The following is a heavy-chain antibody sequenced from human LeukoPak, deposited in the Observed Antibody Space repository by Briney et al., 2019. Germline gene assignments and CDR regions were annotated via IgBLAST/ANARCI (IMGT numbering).Heavy chain of an antibody. D-gene: IGHD6-13*01. CDR1: GFTFSSYA. V-gene: IGHV3-23*01. Sequence: GGSLRLSCAASGFTFSSYAMSWVRQAPGKGLEWVSAISGSGGSTYYADSVKGRFAISRDSSKNTLYLQMNSLRAEDTAVYYCARYSSSWYSPFDYWGQGTLVTVSS. CDR2: ISGSGGST. CDR3: ARYSSSWYSPFDY. J-gene: IGHJ4*02.